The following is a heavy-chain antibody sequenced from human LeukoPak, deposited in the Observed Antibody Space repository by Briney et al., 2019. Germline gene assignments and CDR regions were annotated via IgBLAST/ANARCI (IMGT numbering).Heavy chain of an antibody. D-gene: IGHD2-2*01. J-gene: IGHJ4*02. CDR3: ARDRDIVVVPAGFDF. Sequence: PSETLSLTCTVSGGSISSSSYYWGWIRQPPGKGLEWIGSIYYSGSTYYNPSLKSRVTISVDTSKNQFSLKLSSVTAADTAVYYCARDRDIVVVPAGFDFWGQGTLVTVSS. CDR1: GGSISSSSYY. CDR2: IYYSGST. V-gene: IGHV4-39*07.